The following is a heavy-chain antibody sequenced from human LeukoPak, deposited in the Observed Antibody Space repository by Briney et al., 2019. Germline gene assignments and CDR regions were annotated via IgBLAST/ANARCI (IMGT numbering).Heavy chain of an antibody. D-gene: IGHD6-13*01. CDR2: IYSGGST. J-gene: IGHJ4*02. V-gene: IGHV3-53*01. Sequence: GGSLRLSCAASEFTLSSYSMNWVRQAPGKGLEWVSVIYSGGSTYYADSVKGRFTISRDNSKNTVYLQMNSLRAEDTAVYYCARRYSSSWCHDYWGQGTLVTVSS. CDR3: ARRYSSSWCHDY. CDR1: EFTLSSYS.